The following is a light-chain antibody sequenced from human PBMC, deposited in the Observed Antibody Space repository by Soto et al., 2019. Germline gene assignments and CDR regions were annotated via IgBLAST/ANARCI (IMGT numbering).Light chain of an antibody. J-gene: IGKJ3*01. CDR3: QQYNSWPT. CDR2: GAS. CDR1: QSVNSN. Sequence: EIVMTQSPATLSVSPGERATLSCRASQSVNSNLAWYQQKPGQAPRLLIYGASTRSTVIPARFSGSGSGTEFTLTISSLQSEDFAVYYCQQYNSWPTFGPGTKVDIK. V-gene: IGKV3-15*01.